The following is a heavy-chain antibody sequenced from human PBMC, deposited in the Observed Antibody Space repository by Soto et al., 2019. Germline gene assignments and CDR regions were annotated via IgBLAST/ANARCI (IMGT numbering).Heavy chain of an antibody. CDR1: GGSLSGYY. V-gene: IGHV4-34*01. CDR2: INHSGST. Sequence: AETLSLTCAVYGGSLSGYYWSWIRQPPGKGLEWIGEINHSGSTNYNPSLKSRVTISVDTSKNQFSLKLSSVTAADTAVHYCARVVDCSSTTCYSNYYYGMDVWGQGTTVTVSS. J-gene: IGHJ6*02. D-gene: IGHD2-2*01. CDR3: ARVVDCSSTTCYSNYYYGMDV.